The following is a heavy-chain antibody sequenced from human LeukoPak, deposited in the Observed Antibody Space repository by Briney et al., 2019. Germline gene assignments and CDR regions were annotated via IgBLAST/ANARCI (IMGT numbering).Heavy chain of an antibody. D-gene: IGHD4-11*01. CDR3: ARTGNYGFGMDV. CDR2: SYSGGST. CDR1: GGSISSGSYF. J-gene: IGHJ6*02. Sequence: SETLSLTCTVSGGSISSGSYFWGRIRQSPGKGLEWIGSSYSGGSTYYQNPSLKSRVTISVDTSKNQFLLNVSSVTAADTAVYYCARTGNYGFGMDVWGQGTTVTVSS. V-gene: IGHV4-39*01.